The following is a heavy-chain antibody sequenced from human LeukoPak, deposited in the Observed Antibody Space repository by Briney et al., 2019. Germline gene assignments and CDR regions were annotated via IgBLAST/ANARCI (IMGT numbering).Heavy chain of an antibody. Sequence: SQTLSLTCSVSGGSVSSTAYYWSWIRQPPGKGLEWIGEINHSGSTNYNPSLKSRVTISVDTSKNQFSLKLSSVTAADTAVYYCGRHLGIAAAALNWFDPWGQGTLVTVSS. V-gene: IGHV4-34*01. J-gene: IGHJ5*02. CDR3: GRHLGIAAAALNWFDP. CDR1: GGSVSSTAYY. CDR2: INHSGST. D-gene: IGHD6-13*01.